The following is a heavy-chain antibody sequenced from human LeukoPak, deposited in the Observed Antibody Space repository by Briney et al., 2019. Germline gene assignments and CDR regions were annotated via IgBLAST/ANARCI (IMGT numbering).Heavy chain of an antibody. D-gene: IGHD3-3*01. J-gene: IGHJ4*02. CDR3: ARDAERVTIFGVVIIGDY. CDR1: GFTFSSYA. CDR2: ISSSSSYI. V-gene: IGHV3-21*01. Sequence: GGSLRLSCAASGFTFSSYAMSWVRQAPGKGLEWVSSISSSSSYIYYADSVKGRFTISRDNAKNSLYLQMNSLRAEDTAVYYCARDAERVTIFGVVIIGDYWGQGTLVTVSS.